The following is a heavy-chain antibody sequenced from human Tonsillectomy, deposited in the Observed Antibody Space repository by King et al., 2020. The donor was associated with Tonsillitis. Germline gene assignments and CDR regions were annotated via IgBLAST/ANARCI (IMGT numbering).Heavy chain of an antibody. D-gene: IGHD5-12*01. V-gene: IGHV3-33*08. J-gene: IGHJ4*02. CDR3: ARDSAIQWPYRGYFDY. CDR1: GFTFSSYG. Sequence: VQLVESGGGVVQPGRSLRLSCAASGFTFSSYGMHWVRQAPGKGREWVAVIWYDGSNKYYADSVKGRFTISRDNSKNTLYLQMNSLRAEDTAVYYCARDSAIQWPYRGYFDYWGQGTLVTVSS. CDR2: IWYDGSNK.